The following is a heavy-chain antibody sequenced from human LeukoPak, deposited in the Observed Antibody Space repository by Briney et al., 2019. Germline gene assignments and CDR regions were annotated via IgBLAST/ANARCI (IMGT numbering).Heavy chain of an antibody. CDR2: INHSGST. J-gene: IGHJ5*02. CDR3: AAGTVVVPAAIPAFDP. D-gene: IGHD2-2*02. CDR1: GGAFSGYY. Sequence: SETLSLTCAVYGGAFSGYYWSWIRQPPGKGLEWSGEINHSGSTNYNPSLKSRVTISVDTSKNQFSLKLSSVTAADTAVYYCAAGTVVVPAAIPAFDPWGQGTLVTVSS. V-gene: IGHV4-34*01.